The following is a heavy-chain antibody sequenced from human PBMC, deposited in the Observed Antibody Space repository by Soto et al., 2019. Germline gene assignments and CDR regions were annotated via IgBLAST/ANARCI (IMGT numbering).Heavy chain of an antibody. CDR2: IYYTGYT. J-gene: IGHJ4*02. CDR1: GGSISSYY. CDR3: ARRYSSYGDY. V-gene: IGHV4-59*08. D-gene: IGHD5-12*01. Sequence: SETLSLTCTVSGGSISSYYWSWIRQPPGKGLEWIGYIYYTGYTNYNPSHKSRVTISVDTSKNQFSLKLSSVTAADTAVYYCARRYSSYGDYWGQGTLVPVSS.